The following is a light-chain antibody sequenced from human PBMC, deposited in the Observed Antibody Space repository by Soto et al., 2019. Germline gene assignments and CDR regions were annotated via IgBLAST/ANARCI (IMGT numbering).Light chain of an antibody. V-gene: IGLV2-14*01. CDR2: DVS. Sequence: QSALTQPASVSGSPGQSITISCTGTSSDVGAYNSVAWYQHNPGKAPKLMIYDVSNRPSGVSSRFSGSKSANTASLSISGLQAEDEADYFCCSYADTYTWVFGGGTKLTVL. CDR1: SSDVGAYNS. CDR3: CSYADTYTWV. J-gene: IGLJ3*02.